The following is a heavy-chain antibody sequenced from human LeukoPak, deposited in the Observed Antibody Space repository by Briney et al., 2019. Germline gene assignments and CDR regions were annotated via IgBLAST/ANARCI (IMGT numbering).Heavy chain of an antibody. J-gene: IGHJ3*02. CDR3: ARGWWALYYDSSGYRDAFDI. CDR1: GGSISSYY. D-gene: IGHD3-22*01. Sequence: SETLSLTCTVSGGSISSYYWSWIRQPPGKGLEWIAYIYYSGSTNYNPSLKSRVTISVDTSKNQFSLKLSSVTAADTAVYYCARGWWALYYDSSGYRDAFDIWGQGTMVTVSS. V-gene: IGHV4-59*01. CDR2: IYYSGST.